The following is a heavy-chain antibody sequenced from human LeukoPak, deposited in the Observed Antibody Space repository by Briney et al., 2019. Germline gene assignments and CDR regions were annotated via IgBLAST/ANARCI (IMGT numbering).Heavy chain of an antibody. CDR3: ARNRRSLTYYYGSGSYFH. J-gene: IGHJ4*02. CDR1: GGSFSGHY. V-gene: IGHV4-34*01. D-gene: IGHD3-10*01. Sequence: SETLSLTCAVYGGSFSGHYWSWIRQPPGKGLEWIGEINHSGSTNYNPSLKSRVTISVDTSKNQFSLKLSSVTAADTAVYYCARNRRSLTYYYGSGSYFHWGQGTLVTVSS. CDR2: INHSGST.